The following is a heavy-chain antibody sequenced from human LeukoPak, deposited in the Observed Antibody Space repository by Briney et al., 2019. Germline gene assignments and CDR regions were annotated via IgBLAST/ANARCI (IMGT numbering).Heavy chain of an antibody. J-gene: IGHJ4*02. CDR3: ARDYYDSSGYYFDY. CDR2: IWYDGSNK. V-gene: IGHV3-33*01. Sequence: GGSLRLSCAASGFTFSSYGMHWVHQAPGKGLEWVAVIWYDGSNKYYADSVKGRFTISRDNSKNTLYLQMNSLRAEDTAVYYCARDYYDSSGYYFDYWGQGTLVTVSS. D-gene: IGHD3-22*01. CDR1: GFTFSSYG.